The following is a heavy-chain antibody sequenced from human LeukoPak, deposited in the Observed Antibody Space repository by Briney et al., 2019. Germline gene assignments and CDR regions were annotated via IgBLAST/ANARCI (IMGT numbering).Heavy chain of an antibody. V-gene: IGHV4-39*01. J-gene: IGHJ5*01. CDR1: GGSISSTSYY. CDR2: MYYSGST. D-gene: IGHD2-15*01. Sequence: SETLSLTCTVSGGSISSTSYYWGWIRQPPGKGLEWIGSMYYSGSTDHNPSLKSRVTISVDTSKNQFSLNLRSVTAADTAVYYCARHRAYCSGSKCYSVWFDPWGQGTTVTVSS. CDR3: ARHRAYCSGSKCYSVWFDP.